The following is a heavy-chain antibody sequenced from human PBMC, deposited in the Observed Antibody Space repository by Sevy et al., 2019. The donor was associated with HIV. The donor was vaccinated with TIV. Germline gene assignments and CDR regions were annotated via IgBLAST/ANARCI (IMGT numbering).Heavy chain of an antibody. J-gene: IGHJ4*02. D-gene: IGHD6-13*01. Sequence: GGSLRLSCAASGFSFRSYGMHWVRQAPGKGLEWVAFIRFDGSNKHYADSVKGRFTISGDYSTNTLNLQMNSLRTEDTAVYYCANGQEKSSSWYPPDHWGQGTLVTVSS. V-gene: IGHV3-30*02. CDR1: GFSFRSYG. CDR2: IRFDGSNK. CDR3: ANGQEKSSSWYPPDH.